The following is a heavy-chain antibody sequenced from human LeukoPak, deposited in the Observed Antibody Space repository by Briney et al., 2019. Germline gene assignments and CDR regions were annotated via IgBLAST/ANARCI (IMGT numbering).Heavy chain of an antibody. V-gene: IGHV3-7*01. J-gene: IGHJ6*04. Sequence: GGSLRLSCEASGFTFSSYYMTWVRQAPGKGLEGVASIKEDGSEKYYVDSVKGRFTISRDNAKNSLFLQMNSLRAEDTAVYYCAELGITMIGGVWGKGTTVTISS. CDR3: AELGITMIGGV. D-gene: IGHD3-10*02. CDR1: GFTFSSYY. CDR2: IKEDGSEK.